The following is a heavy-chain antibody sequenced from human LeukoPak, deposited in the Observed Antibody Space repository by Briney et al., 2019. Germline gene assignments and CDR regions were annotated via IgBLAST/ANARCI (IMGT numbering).Heavy chain of an antibody. CDR1: GFTFNRYS. CDR3: AKDIGGSYFDFDY. D-gene: IGHD1-26*01. V-gene: IGHV3-9*01. J-gene: IGHJ4*02. Sequence: PSGRSLRLSCAASGFTFNRYSMNWVRQAPGKGLEWVSGISWNSGSIGYADSVKGRFTISRDNAKNSLYLQMNSLRAEDTALYYCAKDIGGSYFDFDYWGQGTLVTVSS. CDR2: ISWNSGSI.